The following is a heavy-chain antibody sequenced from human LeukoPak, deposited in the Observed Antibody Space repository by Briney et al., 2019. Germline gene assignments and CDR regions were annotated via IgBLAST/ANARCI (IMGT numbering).Heavy chain of an antibody. CDR3: ARGPFRYYDSSGFHYMDV. V-gene: IGHV3-7*01. J-gene: IGHJ6*03. CDR1: GFTFSSYW. CDR2: IKQDGSEK. D-gene: IGHD3-22*01. Sequence: TGGSLRLSCAASGFTFSSYWMSWVRQAPGKWLEWVANIKQDGSEKYYADSVKGRFTISRDNAKNSLYLQMNSLRAEDTAVYYCARGPFRYYDSSGFHYMDVWGKGTTVTVSS.